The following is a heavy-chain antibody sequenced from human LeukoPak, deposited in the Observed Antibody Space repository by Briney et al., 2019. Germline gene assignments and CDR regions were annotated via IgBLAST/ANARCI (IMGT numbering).Heavy chain of an antibody. CDR2: MKQDGSEK. Sequence: KPGGSLRLSCAASGFTFNNYWMTWVRQAPGMGLEWVANMKQDGSEKYYVDSVKGRFTISRDIAKNSLYLQMNSLRAEDTAVYYCARDRPQQWLVRGQRGYYYYMDVWGKGTTVTISS. D-gene: IGHD6-19*01. CDR3: ARDRPQQWLVRGQRGYYYYMDV. J-gene: IGHJ6*03. V-gene: IGHV3-7*01. CDR1: GFTFNNYW.